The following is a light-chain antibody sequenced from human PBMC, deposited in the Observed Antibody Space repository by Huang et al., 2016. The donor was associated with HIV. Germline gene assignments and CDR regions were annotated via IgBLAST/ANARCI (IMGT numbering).Light chain of an antibody. CDR3: QKYDSAPLT. J-gene: IGKJ4*01. CDR1: QGISNS. CDR2: AAS. Sequence: DIQMTQSPSSLSASVGDRVTITCRASQGISNSLALYQQQPGKVPRLLIYAASTFQSGFPSRFSGSRSGRDFSLTIGSLQPEDVATYYCQKYDSAPLTFGGGTKVEI. V-gene: IGKV1-27*01.